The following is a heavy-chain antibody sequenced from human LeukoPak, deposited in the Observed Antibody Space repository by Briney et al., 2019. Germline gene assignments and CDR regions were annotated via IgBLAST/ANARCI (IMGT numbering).Heavy chain of an antibody. J-gene: IGHJ4*02. CDR1: GGSISRGGYS. Sequence: SETLSLTCAVSGGSISRGGYSWSWIRQPPGKGLEWIGYFYYSGSTYYNPSLKSRVTISLDTSKNQLSLKLSSVTAADTSVYYCARQTGSGLFILPGGQGTLVTVSS. V-gene: IGHV4-30-4*07. CDR2: FYYSGST. CDR3: ARQTGSGLFILP. D-gene: IGHD3/OR15-3a*01.